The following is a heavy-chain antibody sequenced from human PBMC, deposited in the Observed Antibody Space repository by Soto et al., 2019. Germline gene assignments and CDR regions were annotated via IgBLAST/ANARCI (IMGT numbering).Heavy chain of an antibody. CDR3: TKDPSTGYADH. D-gene: IGHD3-9*01. CDR2: ISRDGSNT. J-gene: IGHJ4*02. Sequence: GSLRLYCAASDFIFLDYAMAWVRQAPGKGLEWVSTISRDGSNTHYADSVKGRFTISRDNSKKTLYLEMSSLRGEDTAFYYCTKDPSTGYADHWGQGTLVTVSS. CDR1: DFIFLDYA. V-gene: IGHV3-23*01.